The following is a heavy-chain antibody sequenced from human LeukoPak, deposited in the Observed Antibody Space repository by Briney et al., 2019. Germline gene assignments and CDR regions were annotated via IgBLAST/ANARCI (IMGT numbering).Heavy chain of an antibody. D-gene: IGHD2-15*01. CDR3: AGEAGADCSGGSCYRLYYFDY. V-gene: IGHV3-30-3*01. CDR2: ISYDGSNK. Sequence: PGRSLRLSCAASGFTFSSYAMHWVRQAPGKGLEWVAVISYDGSNKYYADSVKGRFTISRDYSKNTLYLQMNSLRAEDTAVYYCAGEAGADCSGGSCYRLYYFDYWGQGTLVTVSS. J-gene: IGHJ4*02. CDR1: GFTFSSYA.